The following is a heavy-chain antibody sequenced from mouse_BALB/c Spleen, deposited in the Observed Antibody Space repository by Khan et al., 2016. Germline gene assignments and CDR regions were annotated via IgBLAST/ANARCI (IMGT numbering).Heavy chain of an antibody. CDR1: GYTFTDYA. CDR3: VREGLNYDYAMDY. J-gene: IGHJ4*01. CDR2: ISTYYGDT. D-gene: IGHD2-1*01. V-gene: IGHV1S137*01. Sequence: QVRLQQSGAELVRPGVSVKISCKGSGYTFTDYAIHWVKQSHAKSLEWIGVISTYYGDTSYNQKFEGKATMTVDKSSSTAYVELARLTSEDSAIYYCVREGLNYDYAMDYWGQGTSVTVSS.